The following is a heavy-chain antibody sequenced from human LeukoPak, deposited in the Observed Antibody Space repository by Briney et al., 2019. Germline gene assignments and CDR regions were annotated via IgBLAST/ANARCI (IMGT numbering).Heavy chain of an antibody. J-gene: IGHJ4*02. D-gene: IGHD4-23*01. Sequence: SETLSLTCTVSGYSISSGYYWGWIRQPPGKGLEWIGSIYHSESTYYNPSLKSRVTISVDTSKNQFSLKLSSVTAADTAVYYCAREGYGGNPAPFDYWGQGTLVTVSS. V-gene: IGHV4-38-2*02. CDR1: GYSISSGYY. CDR3: AREGYGGNPAPFDY. CDR2: IYHSEST.